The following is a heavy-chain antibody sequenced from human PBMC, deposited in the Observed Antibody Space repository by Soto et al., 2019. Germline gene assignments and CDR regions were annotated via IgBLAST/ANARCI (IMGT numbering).Heavy chain of an antibody. J-gene: IGHJ3*02. Sequence: SETLSLTCTVSGGSISSYYWSWIRQPPGKGLEWIGYIYYSGSTNYNPSLKSRVTISVDTSKNQFSLKLSSVTAADTAVYYCARCGEYRYGPSPDDAFDIWGQGTMVTVSS. V-gene: IGHV4-59*01. CDR3: ARCGEYRYGPSPDDAFDI. CDR2: IYYSGST. D-gene: IGHD5-18*01. CDR1: GGSISSYY.